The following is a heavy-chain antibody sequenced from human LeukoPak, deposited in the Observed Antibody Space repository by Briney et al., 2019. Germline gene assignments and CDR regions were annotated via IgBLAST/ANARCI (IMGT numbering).Heavy chain of an antibody. CDR2: IWYDGSNK. CDR1: GFIFRNYG. D-gene: IGHD4-17*01. J-gene: IGHJ5*02. Sequence: GGSLRLSCAPSGFIFRNYGMHWVRQAPGKGLEWVAVIWYDGSNKYYVDSVKGRFTISRDNSKNTLYLQMNSLRAEDTAVYYCARDGPTTTNRNNWFDPWGQGTLVTVSS. V-gene: IGHV3-33*01. CDR3: ARDGPTTTNRNNWFDP.